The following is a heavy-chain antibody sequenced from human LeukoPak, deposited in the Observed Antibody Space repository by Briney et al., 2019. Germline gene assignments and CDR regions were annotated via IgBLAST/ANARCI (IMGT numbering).Heavy chain of an antibody. CDR2: IIPILGIA. J-gene: IGHJ4*02. CDR3: ASSYHYYGSGSYYMGIDY. V-gene: IGHV1-69*04. D-gene: IGHD3-10*01. Sequence: SVKVSCKASGGTFSSYAISWVRQAPGQGLEWMGRIIPILGIANYAQKFQGRVTITADKSTSTAYMELSSLRSEDTAVYYCASSYHYYGSGSYYMGIDYWGQGTLVTVSS. CDR1: GGTFSSYA.